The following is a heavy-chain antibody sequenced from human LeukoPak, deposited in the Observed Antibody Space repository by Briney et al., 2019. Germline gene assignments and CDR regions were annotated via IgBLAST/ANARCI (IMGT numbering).Heavy chain of an antibody. J-gene: IGHJ4*02. CDR3: AREKGSWGVFDY. CDR1: GGSFSSSA. V-gene: IGHV1-69*01. D-gene: IGHD1-26*01. CDR2: IIPKLRTS. Sequence: GASVKVSFKASGGSFSSSAISWVRQAPGQGLEWMGGIIPKLRTSNYAQKFRGRVTITADESTTTAYMELSSLRSEDTAVYYCAREKGSWGVFDYWGQGTLVTVSS.